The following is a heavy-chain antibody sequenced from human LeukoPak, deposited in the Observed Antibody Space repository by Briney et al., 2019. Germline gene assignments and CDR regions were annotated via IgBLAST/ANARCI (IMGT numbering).Heavy chain of an antibody. CDR2: ISAYNGNT. J-gene: IGHJ4*02. D-gene: IGHD2-21*02. V-gene: IGHV1-18*01. CDR3: ASDCGGDCSFDY. CDR1: GYTFTSCG. Sequence: GASVKVSCKASGYTFTSCGISWVRQAPGQGLEWMGWISAYNGNTNYAQKLQGRVTMTTDTSTSTAYMELSSLRSEDTAVYYCASDCGGDCSFDYWGQGTLVTVSS.